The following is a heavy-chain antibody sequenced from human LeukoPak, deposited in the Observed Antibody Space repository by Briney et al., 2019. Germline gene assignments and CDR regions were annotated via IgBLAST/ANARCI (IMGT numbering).Heavy chain of an antibody. Sequence: GGSQRLSCEPSGFTFNTHAMSWVRQAPGKGLEWVASITRSGRTPYYTHSVKGRFTIFRDNSKNTLYLQMNSLRGEDTAIYYCAKDRPNFYGTSGAYYKMKGDFWGQGSLVTVSS. J-gene: IGHJ4*02. D-gene: IGHD3-10*01. CDR3: AKDRPNFYGTSGAYYKMKGDF. V-gene: IGHV3-23*01. CDR2: ITRSGRTP. CDR1: GFTFNTHA.